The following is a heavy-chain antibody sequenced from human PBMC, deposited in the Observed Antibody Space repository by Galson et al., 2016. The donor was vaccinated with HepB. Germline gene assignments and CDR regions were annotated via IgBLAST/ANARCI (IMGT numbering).Heavy chain of an antibody. CDR1: GFTFNDYV. CDR2: VNWNSATL. Sequence: FLRLSCAASGFTFNDYVMHWVRQLPGKGLEWVSGVNWNSATLAYADSVRGRFTISRDDAENSLYLQMNSLRDEDTALYYCAKGQSNWATLDSWAQGTLVTVSS. CDR3: AKGQSNWATLDS. V-gene: IGHV3-9*01. D-gene: IGHD7-27*01. J-gene: IGHJ4*02.